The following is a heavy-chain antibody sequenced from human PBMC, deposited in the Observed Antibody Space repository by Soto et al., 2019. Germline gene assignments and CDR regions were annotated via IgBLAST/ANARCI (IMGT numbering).Heavy chain of an antibody. Sequence: GGSLRLSCAASGFTFSSYAMSWVRQAPGKGLEWVSAISGSGGSTYYADSVKGRFTISRDNSKNTLYLQMNSLRAEDTAVYYCAKLGGSGSYYILNYYYYMDVWGKGTTVTVSS. V-gene: IGHV3-23*01. J-gene: IGHJ6*03. CDR3: AKLGGSGSYYILNYYYYMDV. D-gene: IGHD3-10*01. CDR1: GFTFSSYA. CDR2: ISGSGGST.